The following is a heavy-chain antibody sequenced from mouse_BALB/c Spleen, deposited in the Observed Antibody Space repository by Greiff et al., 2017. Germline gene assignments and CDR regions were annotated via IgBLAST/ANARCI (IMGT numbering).Heavy chain of an antibody. Sequence: EVQRVESGGGLVKPGGSLKLSCAASGFTFSSYAMSWVRQSPEKRQWVAEISSGGSYTYYPDTVTGRFTISRDNAKNTLYLEMSSLRSEDTAMYYCARDEGYDGAMDYWGQGTSVTVSS. D-gene: IGHD2-2*01. CDR1: GFTFSSYA. CDR2: ISSGGSYT. CDR3: ARDEGYDGAMDY. J-gene: IGHJ4*01. V-gene: IGHV5-9-4*01.